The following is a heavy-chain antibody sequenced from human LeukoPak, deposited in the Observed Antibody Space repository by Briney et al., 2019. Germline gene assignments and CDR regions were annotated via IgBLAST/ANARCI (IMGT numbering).Heavy chain of an antibody. Sequence: SETPSLTCTVSGGSISSGDYYWSWIRQPPGKGLEWIGYIYYSGSTYYNPSLKSRVTISVDTSKNQFSLKLSSVTAAGTAVYYCARDSERGYGDPLDYWGQGTLVTVSS. J-gene: IGHJ4*02. CDR1: GGSISSGDYY. V-gene: IGHV4-30-4*01. CDR3: ARDSERGYGDPLDY. D-gene: IGHD4-17*01. CDR2: IYYSGST.